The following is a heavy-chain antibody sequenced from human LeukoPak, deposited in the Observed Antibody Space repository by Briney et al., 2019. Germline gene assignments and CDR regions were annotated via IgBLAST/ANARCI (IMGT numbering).Heavy chain of an antibody. CDR3: ASKSSSSVTDY. CDR2: ISSSSSYI. D-gene: IGHD6-6*01. Sequence: PGGSLRLSCAASGFTFSSYAMSWVRQAPGKGLEWVSSISSSSSYIYYADSVKGRFTISRDNAKNSLYLQMNSLRAEDTAVYYCASKSSSSVTDYWGQGTLVTVSS. CDR1: GFTFSSYA. V-gene: IGHV3-21*01. J-gene: IGHJ4*02.